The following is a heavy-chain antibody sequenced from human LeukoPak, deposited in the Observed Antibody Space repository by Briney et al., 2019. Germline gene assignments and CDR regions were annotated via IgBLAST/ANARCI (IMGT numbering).Heavy chain of an antibody. CDR2: IHYSGST. V-gene: IGHV4-59*01. CDR1: SGSISGYY. D-gene: IGHD2-2*01. CDR3: ARYYCSSTTRYYFDY. Sequence: PSETLSLTCTVSSGSISGYYWSWIRQPPGKGLEWIGYIHYSGSTNYNPSLKSRDTISVDTSKNQFSLKLRSVTAADTAVYYCARYYCSSTTRYYFDYWGQGTLVTVSS. J-gene: IGHJ4*02.